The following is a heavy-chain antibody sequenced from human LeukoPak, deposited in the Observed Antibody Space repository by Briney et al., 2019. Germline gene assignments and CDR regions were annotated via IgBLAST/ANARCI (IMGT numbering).Heavy chain of an antibody. CDR2: ISDSGGAT. CDR1: GFTFSDYA. Sequence: GASLRLSCAASGFTFSDYAMSWVRQAPGKGLEWVSAISDSGGATNYADSVKGRFTISRDNSKNTLYLQMNSLRAEDTAVYYCARAEFTYYYDSSGYYFGYWGQGTLVTVSS. D-gene: IGHD3-22*01. CDR3: ARAEFTYYYDSSGYYFGY. V-gene: IGHV3-23*01. J-gene: IGHJ4*02.